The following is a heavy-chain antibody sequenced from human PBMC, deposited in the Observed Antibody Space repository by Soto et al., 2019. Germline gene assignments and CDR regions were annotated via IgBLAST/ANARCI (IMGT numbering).Heavy chain of an antibody. CDR2: IYWDDDK. CDR3: AHVPLPGLFATY. Sequence: QITLKESGPTLVKPTQTLTLTCTFSGFSLSTSGVGVGWIRQPPVKALEWLALIYWDDDKRYSPSLKSRLTITKDTSKNQVVLTMTNMDPVDTATYYCAHVPLPGLFATYWGQGTLVTVSS. D-gene: IGHD3-22*01. J-gene: IGHJ4*02. V-gene: IGHV2-5*02. CDR1: GFSLSTSGVG.